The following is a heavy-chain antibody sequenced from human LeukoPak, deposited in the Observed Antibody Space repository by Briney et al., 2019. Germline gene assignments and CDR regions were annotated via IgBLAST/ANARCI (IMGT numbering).Heavy chain of an antibody. J-gene: IGHJ4*02. V-gene: IGHV4-34*01. D-gene: IGHD3-10*01. Sequence: SETLSLTCAVYGGSFSGYYWSWIRQPPGKGLEWIGEINHSGSTNYNPSLKSRVTISVDMSKNQFSLKLSSVTAADTAVYYCARGLTMVRGVTDYWGQGTLVTVSS. CDR2: INHSGST. CDR1: GGSFSGYY. CDR3: ARGLTMVRGVTDY.